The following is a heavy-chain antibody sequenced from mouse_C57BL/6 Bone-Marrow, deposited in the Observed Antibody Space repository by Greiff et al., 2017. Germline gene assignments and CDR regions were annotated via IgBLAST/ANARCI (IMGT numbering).Heavy chain of an antibody. Sequence: EVKLVESGGGLVQPGGSLKLSCAASGFTFSDYYMYWVRQTPEKRLEWVAYISNGGGSTYYPDTVKGRFTISRDNAKNTLYLQMSRLKSEDTAMYYCARGDGGSSYFYYFDYRGQGTTLTVSS. CDR2: ISNGGGST. J-gene: IGHJ2*01. CDR3: ARGDGGSSYFYYFDY. V-gene: IGHV5-12*01. D-gene: IGHD1-1*01. CDR1: GFTFSDYY.